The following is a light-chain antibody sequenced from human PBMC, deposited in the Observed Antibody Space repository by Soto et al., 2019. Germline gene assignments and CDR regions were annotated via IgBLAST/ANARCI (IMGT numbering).Light chain of an antibody. CDR1: QNINSY. CDR3: QQYQRYPPS. Sequence: DIQMTQSPSSLAASVRDRDTINYRASQNINSYLAWFQQKPGKAPKSLIYDATSLQSGVPSRFRGSGSVIDFSLTISSLHSEDIASYNCQQYQRYPPSVGGGTKLVIK. CDR2: DAT. V-gene: IGKV1-16*01. J-gene: IGKJ4*01.